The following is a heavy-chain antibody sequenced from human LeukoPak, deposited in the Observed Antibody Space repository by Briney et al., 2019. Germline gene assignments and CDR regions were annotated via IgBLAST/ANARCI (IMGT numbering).Heavy chain of an antibody. CDR2: IYYSGST. Sequence: SETLSLTCTVSGGSISSSSYYWGWIRQPPGKGLEWIGSIYYSGSTYYNPSLKSRVTISVDTSKNQFSLKLSSVTAADTAVYYCAREVDGYNFDYWGQGTLVTVSS. V-gene: IGHV4-39*07. D-gene: IGHD5-24*01. CDR3: AREVDGYNFDY. CDR1: GGSISSSSYY. J-gene: IGHJ4*02.